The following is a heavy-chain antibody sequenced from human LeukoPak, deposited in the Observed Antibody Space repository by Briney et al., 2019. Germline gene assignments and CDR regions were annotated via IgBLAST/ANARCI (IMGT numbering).Heavy chain of an antibody. D-gene: IGHD3-9*01. CDR3: AKDRPVRLRYFDWLLPFDY. V-gene: IGHV3-23*01. CDR1: GFTFSSYA. CDR2: ISGCGSST. Sequence: PGGSQRLSCAASGFTFSSYAMSWVRQAPGKGLEWVSFISGCGSSTNYADSVKGRFTISRDNFKNTLYLQMNSLRAEDTAVYYCAKDRPVRLRYFDWLLPFDYWGQGTLVTVSS. J-gene: IGHJ4*02.